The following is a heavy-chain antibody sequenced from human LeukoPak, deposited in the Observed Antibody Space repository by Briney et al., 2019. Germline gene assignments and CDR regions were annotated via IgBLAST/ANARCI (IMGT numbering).Heavy chain of an antibody. J-gene: IGHJ4*02. CDR1: GYTFTGYY. CDR3: VMITFGGVIVMPY. V-gene: IGHV1-2*02. D-gene: IGHD3-16*02. Sequence: ASVKVSCKASGYTFTGYYMHWVRQAPGQGLEWMGWINPNSGGTNYAQKFQGRVTMTRDTSISTAYMELSRLRSDDTAVYYCVMITFGGVIVMPYWGQGTLVTISS. CDR2: INPNSGGT.